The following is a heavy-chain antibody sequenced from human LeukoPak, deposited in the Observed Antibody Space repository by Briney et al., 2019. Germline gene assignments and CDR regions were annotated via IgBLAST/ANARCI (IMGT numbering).Heavy chain of an antibody. CDR1: GGSFSGYY. D-gene: IGHD3-3*01. J-gene: IGHJ4*02. Sequence: SETLSLTCAVYGGSFSGYYWSWIRQPPGKGLEWIGEINHSGSTNYNPSLKSRVTISVDTSKNQFSLKLSSVTAADTAVYYCARGVDFGVVIIRAGAYYFDYWGQGTLVTVSS. V-gene: IGHV4-34*01. CDR2: INHSGST. CDR3: ARGVDFGVVIIRAGAYYFDY.